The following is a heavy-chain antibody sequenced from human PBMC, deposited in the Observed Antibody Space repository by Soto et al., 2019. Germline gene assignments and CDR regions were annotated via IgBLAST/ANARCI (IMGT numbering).Heavy chain of an antibody. V-gene: IGHV1-69*01. CDR1: GGTFSSYA. J-gene: IGHJ4*02. CDR3: AGGGGSSGWHYFDY. Sequence: QVQLVQSGAEVKKPGSSVKVSCKASGGTFSSYAISWVRQAPGQGLEWMGGIIPIFGTANYAQKFQGRVTITADESPSTAYMELSSLRSEDTAVYYCAGGGGSSGWHYFDYWGQGTLVTVSS. CDR2: IIPIFGTA. D-gene: IGHD6-19*01.